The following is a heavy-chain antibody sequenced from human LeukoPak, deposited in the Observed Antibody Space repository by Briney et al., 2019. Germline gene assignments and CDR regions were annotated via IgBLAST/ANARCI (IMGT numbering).Heavy chain of an antibody. V-gene: IGHV3-33*08. Sequence: GGSLRLSCAASGFTFSGYGMHWVRQAPGKGLEWVAVIWFDGSNKYYADSVKGRFTISRDNSKNTLYLQMSSLRAEDTAVYYCARDRSRYYGMDVWGQGTTVTVSS. J-gene: IGHJ6*02. D-gene: IGHD6-25*01. CDR3: ARDRSRYYGMDV. CDR1: GFTFSGYG. CDR2: IWFDGSNK.